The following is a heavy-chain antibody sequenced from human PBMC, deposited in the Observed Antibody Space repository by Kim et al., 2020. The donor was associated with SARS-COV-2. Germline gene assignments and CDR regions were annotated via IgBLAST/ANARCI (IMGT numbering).Heavy chain of an antibody. CDR2: FDPEDGET. CDR1: GYTLTELS. J-gene: IGHJ5*02. V-gene: IGHV1-24*01. CDR3: ATDSSGWFRNWFDP. D-gene: IGHD6-19*01. Sequence: ASVKVSCKVSGYTLTELSMHWVRQAPGKGLEWMGGFDPEDGETIYAQKFQGRVTMTEDTSTDTAYMELSSLRSEDTAVYYCATDSSGWFRNWFDPWGQGTLVTVSS.